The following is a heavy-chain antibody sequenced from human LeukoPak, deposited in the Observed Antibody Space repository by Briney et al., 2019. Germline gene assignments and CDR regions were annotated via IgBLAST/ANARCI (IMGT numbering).Heavy chain of an antibody. J-gene: IGHJ4*01. Sequence: PSDTLSLTCTVSGDSISNFYWSWIRQPAEKGLEWIGRVYSSGSTSYNPSLKSRVSMSVDTSKNQYSLRLISVTAAGTAVYYCARAGFGSGWHYFDYWGRGILVSVSS. D-gene: IGHD6-19*01. CDR2: VYSSGST. CDR3: ARAGFGSGWHYFDY. CDR1: GDSISNFY. V-gene: IGHV4-4*07.